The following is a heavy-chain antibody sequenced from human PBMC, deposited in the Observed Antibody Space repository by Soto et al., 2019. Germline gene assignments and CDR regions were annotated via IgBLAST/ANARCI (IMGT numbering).Heavy chain of an antibody. CDR2: INPHGGST. J-gene: IGHJ5*02. D-gene: IGHD1-26*01. Sequence: ASVKVSCKAPRDTFTSYYINWVRQAPGQGLEWMGVINPHGGSTAYAQKFKGRVTLTSDRAACTVYMEVSSLTSEDTAMYYCARSSGGNFGIIIEGTNGFAPWGQGTLVTVSS. CDR3: ARSSGGNFGIIIEGTNGFAP. CDR1: RDTFTSYY. V-gene: IGHV1-46*01.